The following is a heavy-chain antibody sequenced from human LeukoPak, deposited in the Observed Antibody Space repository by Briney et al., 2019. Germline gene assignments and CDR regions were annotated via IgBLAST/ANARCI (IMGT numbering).Heavy chain of an antibody. CDR1: GFTFGDYA. D-gene: IGHD3-10*01. CDR2: IRSKAYGGTT. J-gene: IGHJ4*02. V-gene: IGHV3-49*03. CDR3: TRVADGWDGSEDPPHQYYFDY. Sequence: GGSLRLSCTASGFTFGDYAMSWFRQAPGKGLEWVGFIRSKAYGGTTEYAASVKGRFTISRDDSKSIAYLQMNSLKTEDTAVYYCTRVADGWDGSEDPPHQYYFDYWGQGTLVTVSS.